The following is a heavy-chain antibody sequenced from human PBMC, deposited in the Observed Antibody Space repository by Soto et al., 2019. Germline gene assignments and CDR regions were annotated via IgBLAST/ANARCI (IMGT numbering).Heavy chain of an antibody. D-gene: IGHD1-26*01. J-gene: IGHJ4*02. V-gene: IGHV3-66*01. CDR3: ARESIVGATNTFDY. Sequence: EVQLVESGGGLVQPGESLRLSCAASGFTVSSNYMSWDRQAPGKGLEWVSIIYSGGSTYYADSVKGRFTISRDNSKNTLYLQMNSLRAEDTAVYYCARESIVGATNTFDYWGQGTLVTVSS. CDR1: GFTVSSNY. CDR2: IYSGGST.